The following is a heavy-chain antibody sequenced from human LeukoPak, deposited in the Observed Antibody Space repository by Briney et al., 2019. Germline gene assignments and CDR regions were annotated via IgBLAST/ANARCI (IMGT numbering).Heavy chain of an antibody. CDR2: IRYDASNK. D-gene: IGHD4-17*01. J-gene: IGHJ1*01. CDR3: ARDVTNISVEYLQH. V-gene: IGHV3-33*01. Sequence: GGSLRLSCAAPGFTFSSYAMHWVRQAPGKGLEWVAVIRYDASNKYYTDSVKGRFTISRDKSKNTLYLQMNSLRAEDTAVYYCARDVTNISVEYLQHWGQGTLVTVSS. CDR1: GFTFSSYA.